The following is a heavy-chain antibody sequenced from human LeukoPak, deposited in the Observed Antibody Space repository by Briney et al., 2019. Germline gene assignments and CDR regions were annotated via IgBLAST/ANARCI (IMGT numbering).Heavy chain of an antibody. J-gene: IGHJ4*02. CDR2: ISSSGSTI. V-gene: IGHV3-11*04. CDR3: ARDNGAAAVNFDY. D-gene: IGHD6-13*01. CDR1: VFTFSDYY. Sequence: GSLRVSCVAPVFTFSDYYISWSRQAPGKGLEWGSYISSSGSTIYYAVYVKGRFTVSSDNAKNSLYLQMNSLRAEDTAVYYCARDNGAAAVNFDYWCQGTLVIVSS.